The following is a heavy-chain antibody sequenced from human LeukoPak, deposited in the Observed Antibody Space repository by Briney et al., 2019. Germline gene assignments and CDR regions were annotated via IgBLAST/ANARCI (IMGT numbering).Heavy chain of an antibody. D-gene: IGHD6-19*01. V-gene: IGHV1-2*02. CDR2: INPNSGGT. J-gene: IGHJ4*02. Sequence: ASVKVSCKASGYTFTGYYMHWVRQAPGQGLEWMGWINPNSGGTNYAQKFQGRVTMTRDTSISTAYMELSRLRSADTAVYYCATDPRGDSSGWYWVYWGQGTLVTVSS. CDR1: GYTFTGYY. CDR3: ATDPRGDSSGWYWVY.